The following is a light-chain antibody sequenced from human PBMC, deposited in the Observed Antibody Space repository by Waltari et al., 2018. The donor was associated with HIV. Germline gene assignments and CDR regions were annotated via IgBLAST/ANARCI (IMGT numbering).Light chain of an antibody. CDR2: EVS. CDR3: SSYTRRNAVL. CDR1: SSDVGGYNY. V-gene: IGLV2-14*01. Sequence: QSALTQPASVSGSPGQSITISCTGSSSDVGGYNYVSWYQQHPGKVPKLMIYEVSKRPSGVSNRLSGSKSGNTASLTISGLQTEDEADYYCSSYTRRNAVLFGGGTTLTVL. J-gene: IGLJ2*01.